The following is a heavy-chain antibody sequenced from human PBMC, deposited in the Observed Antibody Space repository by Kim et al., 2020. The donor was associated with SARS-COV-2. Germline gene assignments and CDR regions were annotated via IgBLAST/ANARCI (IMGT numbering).Heavy chain of an antibody. V-gene: IGHV3-23*01. J-gene: IGHJ4*02. D-gene: IGHD3-10*01. CDR2: ISGSGGRT. CDR3: AKGGLWFGEKYYFDY. Sequence: GGSLRLSCAASGFTFSSYAMSWVRQAPGKGLEWVSGISGSGGRTYHADSVKGRFTISRDKSKNTLNLQMNSLRAEDTAVYYCAKGGLWFGEKYYFDYWGQGTLVTVSS. CDR1: GFTFSSYA.